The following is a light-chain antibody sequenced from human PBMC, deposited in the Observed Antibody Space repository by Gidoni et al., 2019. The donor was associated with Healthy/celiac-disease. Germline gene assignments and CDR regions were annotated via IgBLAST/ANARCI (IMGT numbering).Light chain of an antibody. CDR3: SSYTSSSPWV. V-gene: IGLV2-14*03. CDR1: SSDVGGYNY. J-gene: IGLJ3*02. CDR2: DVS. Sequence: QSALTQPASMSGSPGQSITISCAGTSSDVGGYNYVSWYKQHPGKAPKLMIYDVSNRPSGVYNRFSGSKSGITASLTISGLQAEDEADYYCSSYTSSSPWVFGGGTKLTVL.